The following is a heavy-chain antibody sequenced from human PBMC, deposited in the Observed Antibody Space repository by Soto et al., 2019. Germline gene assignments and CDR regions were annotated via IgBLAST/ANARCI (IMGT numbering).Heavy chain of an antibody. CDR2: IYYSGST. CDR3: ARGRSSSPKGYFQH. D-gene: IGHD6-6*01. J-gene: IGHJ1*01. Sequence: KASETLSLTCTVSGGSISSGGYYWSWIRQHPGKGLEWIGYIYYSGSTYYNPSLKSRVTISVDTSKNQFSLKLSSVTAADTAVYYCARGRSSSPKGYFQHWGQGTLVTVSS. CDR1: GGSISSGGYY. V-gene: IGHV4-31*03.